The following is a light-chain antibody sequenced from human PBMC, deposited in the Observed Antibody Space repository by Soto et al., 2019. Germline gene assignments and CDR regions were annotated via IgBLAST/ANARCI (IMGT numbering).Light chain of an antibody. CDR3: QQSYSLWT. Sequence: DIQMTQSPSSLSASVVDRVTITCRASQSISSYLNWYQQKPGKAPKLLIYAASSLQSGVPSRFSGSGSGTDFTLTISSLQPEDFATYYCQQSYSLWTFGQGTKVDI. CDR2: AAS. V-gene: IGKV1-39*01. CDR1: QSISSY. J-gene: IGKJ1*01.